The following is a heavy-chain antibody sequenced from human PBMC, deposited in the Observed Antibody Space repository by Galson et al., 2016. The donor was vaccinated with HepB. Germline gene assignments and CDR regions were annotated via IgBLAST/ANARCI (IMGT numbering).Heavy chain of an antibody. CDR3: VRNGDHTKDFFDY. CDR2: ISTTGRTI. CDR1: GFSFSDYY. V-gene: IGHV3-11*01. D-gene: IGHD7-27*01. J-gene: IGHJ4*02. Sequence: SLRLSCAASGFSFSDYYMAWIRQAPGKGLEWVAYISTTGRTIFYPDSVEGRFTVSRDNANKSVYLQMTSLRAEDTAVYYCVRNGDHTKDFFDYWGQGTLVSVS.